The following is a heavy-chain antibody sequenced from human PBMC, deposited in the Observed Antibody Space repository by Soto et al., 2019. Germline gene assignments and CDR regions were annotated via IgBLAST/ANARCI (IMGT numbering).Heavy chain of an antibody. Sequence: EVQLLESGGDLVQPGVSLRLSCAASGFSFSSYGMSWVRQAPGKGLEWVSSISGGGGTTYYADSVKGRFTISRDNSKNTLYLQMNSLKVEDTAVYYCAKRSPVSTYYFDYWGQGTLVTVSS. J-gene: IGHJ4*02. CDR3: AKRSPVSTYYFDY. CDR1: GFSFSSYG. CDR2: ISGGGGTT. V-gene: IGHV3-23*01.